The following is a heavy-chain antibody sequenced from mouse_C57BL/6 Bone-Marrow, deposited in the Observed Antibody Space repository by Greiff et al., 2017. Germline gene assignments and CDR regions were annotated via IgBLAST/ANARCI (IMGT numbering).Heavy chain of an antibody. CDR1: GYAFTNYL. CDR3: AGPHYYGSSYEDY. D-gene: IGHD1-1*01. V-gene: IGHV1-54*01. J-gene: IGHJ2*01. Sequence: QVQLQQSGAELVRPGTSVKVSCKASGYAFTNYLIEWVKQRPGQGLEWIGVINPGSGGTNYNEKFKGKATLTADKSSSTAYMQLSSLTSEDSAVYVCAGPHYYGSSYEDYWGQGTTLTVSS. CDR2: INPGSGGT.